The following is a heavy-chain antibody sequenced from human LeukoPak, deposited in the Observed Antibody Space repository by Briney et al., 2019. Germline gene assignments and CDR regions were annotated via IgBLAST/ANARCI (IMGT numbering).Heavy chain of an antibody. CDR1: GGSISSGSYY. D-gene: IGHD3-16*01. CDR3: AGDYVWGSPGA. J-gene: IGHJ4*02. Sequence: PSETLSLTCTVSGGSISSGSYYWSWIRQPAGKGLEWIGRIYTSGSTNYSPSLKSRVTISVDTSKNQFSLKLSSVTAADTAVYYCAGDYVWGSPGAWGQGTLVTVSS. CDR2: IYTSGST. V-gene: IGHV4-61*02.